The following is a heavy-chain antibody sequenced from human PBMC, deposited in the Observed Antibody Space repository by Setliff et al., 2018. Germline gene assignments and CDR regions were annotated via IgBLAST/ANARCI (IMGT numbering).Heavy chain of an antibody. CDR2: TKDKDKSYTT. Sequence: QSGGSLRLSCVTSGFTFSDHYLDWVRQAPGKGLEWVGRTKDKDKSYTTEYAASVQGRFTVSRDGSANSLFLHMNNLKTEDTAVYYCAREHTSDWKFDYWGPGTLVTVSS. CDR3: AREHTSDWKFDY. D-gene: IGHD1-1*01. J-gene: IGHJ4*02. V-gene: IGHV3-72*01. CDR1: GFTFSDHY.